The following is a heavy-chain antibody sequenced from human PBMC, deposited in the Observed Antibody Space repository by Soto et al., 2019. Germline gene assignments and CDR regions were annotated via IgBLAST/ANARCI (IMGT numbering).Heavy chain of an antibody. Sequence: PSETLSLTCTVSGGSISNYYWSWLRQHPGKGLEWIGYIYYSGSTYYNPSLKSRVTISVDTSKNQFSLKLSSVTAADTSVYYCARDRLDYGDYGRYYYYYGMDVWGQGTTVTVSS. D-gene: IGHD4-17*01. CDR3: ARDRLDYGDYGRYYYYYGMDV. CDR1: GGSISNYY. J-gene: IGHJ6*02. V-gene: IGHV4-59*06. CDR2: IYYSGST.